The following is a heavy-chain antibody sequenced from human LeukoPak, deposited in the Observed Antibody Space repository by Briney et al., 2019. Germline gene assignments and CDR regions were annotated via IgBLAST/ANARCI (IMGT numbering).Heavy chain of an antibody. Sequence: WASVKVSCKASGYTSTSYYMHWVRQAPGQGLEWMGIINPSGGSTSYSQKFQGRVTMTRDMSTSTVYMELSSLRSEDTAVYYCARDGCGHGYSSGCFGYWGQGTLVTVSS. J-gene: IGHJ4*02. V-gene: IGHV1-46*01. D-gene: IGHD6-19*01. CDR1: GYTSTSYY. CDR2: INPSGGST. CDR3: ARDGCGHGYSSGCFGY.